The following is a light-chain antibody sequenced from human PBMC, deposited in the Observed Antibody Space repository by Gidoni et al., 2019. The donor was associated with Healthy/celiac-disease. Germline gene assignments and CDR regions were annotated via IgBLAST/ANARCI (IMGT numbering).Light chain of an antibody. CDR1: QGISSY. J-gene: IGKJ1*01. CDR3: QQLNSYPWT. V-gene: IGKV1-9*01. Sequence: DIQLTQSPSFLSASVGDSVTITCRASQGISSYLAWYQQKPGKAPNLLIYAASTLESGVPSRFSGSGSGTEFTLTIRSLQPEDFATYYCQQLNSYPWTFGQGTKVEIK. CDR2: AAS.